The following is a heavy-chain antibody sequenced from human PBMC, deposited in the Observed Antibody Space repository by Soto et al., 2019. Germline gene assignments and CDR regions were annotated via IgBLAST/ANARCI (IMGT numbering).Heavy chain of an antibody. V-gene: IGHV3-33*01. D-gene: IGHD3-22*01. CDR2: ISYDGSIK. J-gene: IGHJ4*02. CDR1: GFIFGSYG. CDR3: ARNRWSGMIGVSPFAY. Sequence: GGSLRLSCAASGFIFGSYGMHWVRQAPGKGLEWVAVISYDGSIKDYADSVRGRFTISRDNSKNALYLQMSSLRVEDTAVYYCARNRWSGMIGVSPFAYWGQGTPVTVSS.